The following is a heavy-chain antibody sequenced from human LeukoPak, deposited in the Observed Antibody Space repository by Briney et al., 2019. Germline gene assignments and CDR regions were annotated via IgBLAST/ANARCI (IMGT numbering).Heavy chain of an antibody. CDR1: GYSFTNYW. D-gene: IGHD4-17*01. V-gene: IGHV5-51*07. J-gene: IGHJ4*02. Sequence: GESLKISCKASGYSFTNYWIGWVHQMPGKGLEYMGIIYPGDSDTRYSPSFQGQVTISADKSISTAYLQWTSLKASDTAIYFCARHRGTGYDDYEVFWGQGTLVTVSS. CDR3: ARHRGTGYDDYEVF. CDR2: IYPGDSDT.